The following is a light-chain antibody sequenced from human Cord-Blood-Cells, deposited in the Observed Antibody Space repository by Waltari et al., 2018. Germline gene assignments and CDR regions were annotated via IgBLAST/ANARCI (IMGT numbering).Light chain of an antibody. CDR2: GAS. J-gene: IGKJ1*01. Sequence: IVLTPSPGTLSLSPGERATLSCRASQSVSSGYLAWYQQKPVQAPRLLIYGASSRATGIPDRFSGSGSGTDFTLTISRLEPEDFAVYYCQQYGSSPRTFGQGTKVEIK. CDR3: QQYGSSPRT. V-gene: IGKV3-20*01. CDR1: QSVSSGY.